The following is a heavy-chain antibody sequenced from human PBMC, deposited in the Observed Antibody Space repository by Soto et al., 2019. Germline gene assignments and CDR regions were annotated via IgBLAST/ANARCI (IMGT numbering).Heavy chain of an antibody. V-gene: IGHV4-39*01. CDR2: IYYSGST. CDR3: ARGLFKRSARHFYYYGMDV. CDR1: GGSISSSSYY. J-gene: IGHJ6*01. Sequence: SETLSLTCTVSGGSISSSSYYWGWIRQPPGKGLEWIGSIYYSGSTYYNPSLKSRVTISVDTSKNQFSLKLKSVTAADTAVYYCARGLFKRSARHFYYYGMDVWGQGTSVTVSS. D-gene: IGHD6-6*01.